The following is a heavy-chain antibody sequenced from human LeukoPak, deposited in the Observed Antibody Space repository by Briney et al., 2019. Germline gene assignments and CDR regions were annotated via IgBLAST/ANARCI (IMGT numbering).Heavy chain of an antibody. Sequence: SETLSLTCTVSGYSISSGYYWGWIRQPPGKGLEWIGSIYHSGSTYYSPSLKSRVTISVDTSKNQFSLKLSSVTAADTAVYYCARDVSGYDFWSGYYINAFDIWGQGTMVTVSS. V-gene: IGHV4-38-2*02. J-gene: IGHJ3*02. D-gene: IGHD3-3*01. CDR1: GYSISSGYY. CDR3: ARDVSGYDFWSGYYINAFDI. CDR2: IYHSGST.